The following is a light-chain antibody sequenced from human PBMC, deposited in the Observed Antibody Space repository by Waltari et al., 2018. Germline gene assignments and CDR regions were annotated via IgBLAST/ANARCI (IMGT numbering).Light chain of an antibody. Sequence: QSVLTQPPSVSAAPGQKVTISCSGSSSNIGGNSVSWYQHLPGTAPKLLIYDNQSRPSGIPDRFSVSKSGTSATLGIAGLQTGDEADDYCGTWDSSLSVYVFGTGTKVTAL. CDR2: DNQ. CDR3: GTWDSSLSVYV. CDR1: SSNIGGNS. J-gene: IGLJ1*01. V-gene: IGLV1-51*01.